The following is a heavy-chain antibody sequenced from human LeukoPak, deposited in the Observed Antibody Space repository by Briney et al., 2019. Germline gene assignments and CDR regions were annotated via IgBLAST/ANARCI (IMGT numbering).Heavy chain of an antibody. CDR2: IIPIFGTA. CDR3: GGGSGSYGDAFDI. CDR1: GGTFSSYA. V-gene: IGHV1-69*05. Sequence: AASVKVSCKASGGTFSSYAISWVRQAPGQGLEWMGRIIPIFGTANYAQKFQGRVTITTDESTSTAYMELSSLRSEDTAVYYCGGGSGSYGDAFDIWGQGTVVTVSS. J-gene: IGHJ3*02. D-gene: IGHD3-10*01.